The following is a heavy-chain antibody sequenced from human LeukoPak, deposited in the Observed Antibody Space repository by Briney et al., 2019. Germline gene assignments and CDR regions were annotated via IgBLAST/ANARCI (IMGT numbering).Heavy chain of an antibody. CDR1: GYTFTSYG. J-gene: IGHJ6*03. CDR2: ISSYNGNT. Sequence: ASVKVSCKASGYTFTSYGISWVRQAPGQGLEWLGWISSYNGNTKYAQKLQGRVTMTTDESTSTAYMELSSLRSEDTAVYYCARDFRSRGYSYGYSYYYYMDVWGKGTTVTVSS. V-gene: IGHV1-18*01. CDR3: ARDFRSRGYSYGYSYYYYMDV. D-gene: IGHD5-18*01.